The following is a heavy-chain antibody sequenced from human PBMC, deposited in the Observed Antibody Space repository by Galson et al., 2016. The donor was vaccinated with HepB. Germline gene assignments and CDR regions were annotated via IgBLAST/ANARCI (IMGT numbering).Heavy chain of an antibody. CDR2: IYPDDSDI. J-gene: IGHJ5*02. Sequence: QSGAEVKKPGDSLKISCRGSGSSFTSYWIAWVRQMPGKGLEWMGIIYPDDSDIRYSPSFQGQVTISADKSISTAYLQWSSLKASDTAMYYCARHLVGSGGGPDWGDPWGQGTLVTVSS. CDR1: GSSFTSYW. CDR3: ARHLVGSGGGPDWGDP. D-gene: IGHD2-15*01. V-gene: IGHV5-51*01.